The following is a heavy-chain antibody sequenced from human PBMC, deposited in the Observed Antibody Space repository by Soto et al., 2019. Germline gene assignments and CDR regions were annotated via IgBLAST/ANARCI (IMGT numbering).Heavy chain of an antibody. CDR3: AHTQLTTRANAFDV. CDR1: GFSLSTLGAG. D-gene: IGHD1-1*01. Sequence: QITLKESGPPLVKPTQVLTLTCSFSGFSLSTLGAGVGWVRQPPGKALEWLALIYWDDDRQYSPSLKTRLTITKDTSKNQVVLTLTNMDPVDTGTYFCAHTQLTTRANAFDVWGQGTIVTVSS. V-gene: IGHV2-5*02. CDR2: IYWDDDR. J-gene: IGHJ3*01.